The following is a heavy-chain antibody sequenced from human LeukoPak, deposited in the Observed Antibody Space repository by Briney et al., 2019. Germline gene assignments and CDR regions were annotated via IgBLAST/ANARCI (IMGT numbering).Heavy chain of an antibody. CDR2: TWFDGSNK. Sequence: PGRSLRLSCAASEFTFSSYGMHWVRQAAGKGLEWVAVTWFDGSNKYYADSVKGRFTISRDNSRNTLYLQMNSLRAEDTAVYYCARHPAGSYKGGFDYWGQGTLVTVSS. V-gene: IGHV3-33*01. CDR3: ARHPAGSYKGGFDY. CDR1: EFTFSSYG. D-gene: IGHD3-10*01. J-gene: IGHJ4*02.